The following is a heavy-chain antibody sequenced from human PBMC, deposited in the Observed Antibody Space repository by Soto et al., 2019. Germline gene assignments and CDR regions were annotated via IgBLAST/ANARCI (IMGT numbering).Heavy chain of an antibody. Sequence: QVHLVQSGAEVKKPGASVKVSCKASGYTFSSYAISWVRQAPGQGLEWMGGIIPIFGTANYAQKFQGRVTITADKSTSTAYMELSSLRSEDTAVYYCATTVGFGEFYFDYWGQGTLVTVSS. CDR1: GYTFSSYA. V-gene: IGHV1-69*06. D-gene: IGHD3-10*01. J-gene: IGHJ4*02. CDR2: IIPIFGTA. CDR3: ATTVGFGEFYFDY.